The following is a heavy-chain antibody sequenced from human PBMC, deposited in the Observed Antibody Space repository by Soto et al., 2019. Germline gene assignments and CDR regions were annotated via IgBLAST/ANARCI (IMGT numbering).Heavy chain of an antibody. CDR3: AREFKSYVSRERYIDY. V-gene: IGHV6-1*01. J-gene: IGHJ4*02. CDR2: TYYRSRWYN. Sequence: SQTLXLTCVISGDSVSCNSAAWNWIRQSPSRGLEWLGRTYYRSRWYNDYAVSVKSRITVTPDTSKNQFSLHLNSVTPEDTAVYYSAREFKSYVSRERYIDYWGQGALVTVSS. CDR1: GDSVSCNSAA. D-gene: IGHD1-1*01.